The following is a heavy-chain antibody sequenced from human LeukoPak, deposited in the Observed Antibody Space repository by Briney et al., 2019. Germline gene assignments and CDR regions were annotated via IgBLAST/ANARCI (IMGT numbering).Heavy chain of an antibody. D-gene: IGHD1-26*01. CDR1: GFTFSSFD. Sequence: PGGSLRLSCAASGFTFSSFDMHWVRQATGKGLEWVSGVGTAGGTYYPDSVKGRFTISRENAKNSLYLLMNSLRAGDTAVYYCARGLGSGSLPNPVDYWGQGTLVTVSS. CDR3: ARGLGSGSLPNPVDY. J-gene: IGHJ4*02. CDR2: VGTAGGT. V-gene: IGHV3-13*01.